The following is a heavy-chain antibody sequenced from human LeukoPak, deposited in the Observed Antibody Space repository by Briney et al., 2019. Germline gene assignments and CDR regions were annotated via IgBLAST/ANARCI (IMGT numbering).Heavy chain of an antibody. CDR3: ARGICTNGVCSFHPFDY. CDR2: ISYDGSNK. D-gene: IGHD2-8*01. Sequence: PGGSLRLSCAASGFTFSSYGMHWVRQAPGKGLEWVAVISYDGSNKGYADSVKGRFTLSRDNSKNTLYLHMNSLRAEDTAVYYCARGICTNGVCSFHPFDYWGQGTLVTVSS. CDR1: GFTFSSYG. J-gene: IGHJ4*02. V-gene: IGHV3-30*03.